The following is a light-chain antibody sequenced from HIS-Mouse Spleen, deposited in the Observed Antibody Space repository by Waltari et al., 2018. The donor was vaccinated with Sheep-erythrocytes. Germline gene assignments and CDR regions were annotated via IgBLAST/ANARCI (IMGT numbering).Light chain of an antibody. CDR2: WAS. CDR1: QSVLYSSDNKNN. CDR3: QQYYSTQLT. Sequence: DIVITQSPASLALSLGESGTINSKSSQSVLYSSDNKNNLAWYQQKPGQPPKLLIYWASTRESGVPDRFSGSGSETDFTLTISSLQAEDVAVYYCQQYYSTQLTFGGGTKVESK. V-gene: IGKV4-1*01. J-gene: IGKJ4*01.